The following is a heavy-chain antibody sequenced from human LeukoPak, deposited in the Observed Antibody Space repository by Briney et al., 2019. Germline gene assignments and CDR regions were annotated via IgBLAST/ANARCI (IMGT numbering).Heavy chain of an antibody. CDR2: ITSSSSY. CDR3: ARDPDPHDYGDYEEGFWYYYAMDV. CDR1: GFTLSTYS. J-gene: IGHJ6*04. Sequence: GGSLRLSCAASGFTLSTYSMNWVRQAPGKGLEWVSSITSSSSYYADSVKGRFTISRDNAKNSLFLQMDSLRAEDTAMYFCARDPDPHDYGDYEEGFWYYYAMDVWGKGATVTVSS. V-gene: IGHV3-21*01. D-gene: IGHD4-17*01.